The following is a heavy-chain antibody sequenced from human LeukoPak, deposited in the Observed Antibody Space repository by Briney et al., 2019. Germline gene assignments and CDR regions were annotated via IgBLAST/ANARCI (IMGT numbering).Heavy chain of an antibody. V-gene: IGHV4-59*12. CDR3: AAAYNNYFDY. D-gene: IGHD5-24*01. Sequence: PSETLSLTCTVSGGSISSYYWSWIRQPPGKGLEWIGYIYYSGSTNYNPSLKSRVTMSVDRSKSQFSLKLYSVTAADTAVYYCAAAYNNYFDYWTQGTLVTVSS. CDR2: IYYSGST. CDR1: GGSISSYY. J-gene: IGHJ4*02.